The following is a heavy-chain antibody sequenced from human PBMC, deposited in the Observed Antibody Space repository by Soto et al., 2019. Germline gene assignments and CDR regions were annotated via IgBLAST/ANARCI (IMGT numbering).Heavy chain of an antibody. D-gene: IGHD5-18*01. CDR1: GGTFSSYA. V-gene: IGHV1-69*01. J-gene: IGHJ6*02. CDR3: ASRPVDTAMDASYYYYYYGMDV. CDR2: IIPIFGTA. Sequence: QVQLVQSGAEVKKPGSSVKVSCKASGGTFSSYAISWVRQAPGQGLEWMGGIIPIFGTANYAQKFQGRVTITADESTSTAYMELSSLRSEDTAVYYCASRPVDTAMDASYYYYYYGMDVWGQGTTVIVSS.